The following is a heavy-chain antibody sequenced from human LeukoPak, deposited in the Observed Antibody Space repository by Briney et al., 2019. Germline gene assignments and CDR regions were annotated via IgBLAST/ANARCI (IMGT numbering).Heavy chain of an antibody. Sequence: SVKVSCKASGGTFSSYAISWVRQAPGQGLEWMGGIIPIFGTANYAQKFQGRVTITTDESTSTAYMELSSLRSEDTAVYYCASSGVRAVAAAPYFFDYWGHGTLVTVSS. CDR3: ASSGVRAVAAAPYFFDY. CDR1: GGTFSSYA. V-gene: IGHV1-69*05. D-gene: IGHD2-15*01. J-gene: IGHJ4*03. CDR2: IIPIFGTA.